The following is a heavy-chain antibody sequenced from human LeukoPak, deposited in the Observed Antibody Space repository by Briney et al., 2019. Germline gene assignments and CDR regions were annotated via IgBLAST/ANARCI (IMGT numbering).Heavy chain of an antibody. Sequence: PSETLSLTCTVSGGSISSSSYYWGWIRQPPGKGLEWIGSIYYSGSTYYNPSLKSRVTISVDTSKNQFSLKLSSVTAADTAVYYCARDGSGSYYPNWFDPWGQGTLVTVSS. J-gene: IGHJ5*02. CDR1: GGSISSSSYY. CDR2: IYYSGST. CDR3: ARDGSGSYYPNWFDP. D-gene: IGHD3-10*01. V-gene: IGHV4-39*07.